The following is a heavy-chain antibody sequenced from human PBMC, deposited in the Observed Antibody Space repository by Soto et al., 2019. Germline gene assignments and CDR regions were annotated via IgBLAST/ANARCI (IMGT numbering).Heavy chain of an antibody. J-gene: IGHJ5*02. CDR1: GGSISSYY. D-gene: IGHD1-1*01. CDR2: IYYSGST. Sequence: SKTLSLTCTVSGGSISSYYWSWIRQPPGKGLEWIGYIYYSGSTNYNPSLKSRVTISVDTSKNQFSLKLSSVTAADTAVYYCARDRDHWNDAYWFDPWGQGTLVTVSS. CDR3: ARDRDHWNDAYWFDP. V-gene: IGHV4-59*01.